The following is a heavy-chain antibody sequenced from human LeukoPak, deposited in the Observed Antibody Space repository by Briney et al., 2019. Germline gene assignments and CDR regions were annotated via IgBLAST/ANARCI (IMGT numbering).Heavy chain of an antibody. J-gene: IGHJ5*02. D-gene: IGHD3-22*01. V-gene: IGHV4-34*01. Sequence: PSETLSLTCAVSGGSLSGHSWSWVRQPPGKGLEWIGEISHSGRTNYNPSLSGRLTMSIDTSRNQFSMKLTSVTAADTAVYYCARLCLEITMIVVVFMPPQAWFDPWGQGTLVTASS. CDR1: GGSLSGHS. CDR2: ISHSGRT. CDR3: ARLCLEITMIVVVFMPPQAWFDP.